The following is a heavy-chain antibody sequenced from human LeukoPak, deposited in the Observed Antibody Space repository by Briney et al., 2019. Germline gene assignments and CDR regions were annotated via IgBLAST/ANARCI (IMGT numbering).Heavy chain of an antibody. CDR2: FDPEDGET. V-gene: IGHV1-24*01. Sequence: GASVKVSCKVSGYTLTELSMHWVRQAPGKGLEWMGGFDPEDGETIYAQKFQGRVTMTEDTSTDTAYMELSSLRSEDTAVYYCATKSRELTAFDIWGQGTMVTVPS. D-gene: IGHD1-26*01. J-gene: IGHJ3*02. CDR3: ATKSRELTAFDI. CDR1: GYTLTELS.